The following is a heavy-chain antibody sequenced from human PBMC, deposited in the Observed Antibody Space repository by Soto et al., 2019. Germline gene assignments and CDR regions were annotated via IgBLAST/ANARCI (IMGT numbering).Heavy chain of an antibody. J-gene: IGHJ6*03. D-gene: IGHD2-2*02. V-gene: IGHV3-66*01. CDR3: ARALTYCSSTSCYNFYYYMDV. Sequence: GGSLRLSCAASGFTVSSNYMTWVRQAPGKGLEWVSLIYSGGSTYYAGSVKGRFTVSRDNSKNTLYLQINSLRAEDTSVYYCARALTYCSSTSCYNFYYYMDVWGQGTTVTVSS. CDR1: GFTVSSNY. CDR2: IYSGGST.